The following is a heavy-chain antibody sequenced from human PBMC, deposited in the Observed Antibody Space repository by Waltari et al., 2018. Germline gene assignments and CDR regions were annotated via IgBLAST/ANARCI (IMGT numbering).Heavy chain of an antibody. CDR3: AAVIRPGRTLPWGY. V-gene: IGHV1-2*02. J-gene: IGHJ4*02. CDR1: GYTFSDYF. Sequence: QVQLVQSGAEVKDPGASVKVSCKASGYTFSDYFINWVRQAPGQGIEWRGWINPNSGVTKYAQSFQGRVTMTRDTSINTVYMELSILRSDDTALYYCAAVIRPGRTLPWGYWGQGTLVTVSS. CDR2: INPNSGVT. D-gene: IGHD7-27*01.